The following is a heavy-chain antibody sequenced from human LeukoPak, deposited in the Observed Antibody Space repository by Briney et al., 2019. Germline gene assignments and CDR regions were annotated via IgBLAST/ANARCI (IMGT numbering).Heavy chain of an antibody. J-gene: IGHJ5*02. CDR2: IIPIFGTA. CDR3: ARNIVVVVAATGILNWFDP. CDR1: GYTFTSYG. D-gene: IGHD2-15*01. V-gene: IGHV1-69*13. Sequence: SVKVSCKASGYTFTSYGISWVRQAPGQGLEWMGGIIPIFGTANYAQKFQGRVTITADESTSTAYMELSSLRSGDTAVYYCARNIVVVVAATGILNWFDPWGQGTLVTVSS.